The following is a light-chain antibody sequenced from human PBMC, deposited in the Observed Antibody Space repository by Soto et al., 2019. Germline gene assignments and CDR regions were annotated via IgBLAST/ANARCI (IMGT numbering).Light chain of an antibody. CDR3: QTWGTGILV. V-gene: IGLV4-69*01. J-gene: IGLJ3*02. CDR2: LNSDGSH. CDR1: SGHSSYA. Sequence: QLVLTQSPSASASLGASVKLTCALSSGHSSYAIAWHQQQPEKGPRALMKLNSDGSHPRGDGIPDRFSGSSSGAERYLAISSLQSEDEADYYCQTWGTGILVFGGGTKLTVL.